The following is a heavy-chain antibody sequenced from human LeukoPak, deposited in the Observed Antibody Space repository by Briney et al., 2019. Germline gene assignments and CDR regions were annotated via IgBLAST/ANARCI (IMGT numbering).Heavy chain of an antibody. CDR3: ARDYKYAFDN. D-gene: IGHD5-24*01. V-gene: IGHV3-48*01. CDR1: GFTFSSYT. J-gene: IGHJ4*02. Sequence: GGSLRLSRVASGFTFSSYTMHWVRQAPGKGLEWISYIGIDSGNTNYVDSVKGRFTVSGDKAKKSLYLQMNSLRVEDTAVYYCARDYKYAFDNWGQGTLVTVSS. CDR2: IGIDSGNT.